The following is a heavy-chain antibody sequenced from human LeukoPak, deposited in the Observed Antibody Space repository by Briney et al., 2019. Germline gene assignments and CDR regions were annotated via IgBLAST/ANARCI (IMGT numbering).Heavy chain of an antibody. CDR3: AIFPVPAAMDADY. D-gene: IGHD2-2*01. CDR1: GGSISSGDYY. Sequence: SETLSLTCTVSGGSISSGDYYWSWMRQPPGKGLEWIGYIYYSGSTYYNPSPKSRVTISVDTSKNQFSLKLSSVTAADTAVYYCAIFPVPAAMDADYWGQGTLVTVSS. J-gene: IGHJ4*02. V-gene: IGHV4-30-4*08. CDR2: IYYSGST.